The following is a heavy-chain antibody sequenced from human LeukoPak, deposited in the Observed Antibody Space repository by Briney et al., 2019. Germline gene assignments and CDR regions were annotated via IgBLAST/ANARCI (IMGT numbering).Heavy chain of an antibody. CDR3: ARVSPPGYGILEK. Sequence: SETLSLTCTVSGGSITNYYWSWIRQSAGKGLEWIGRINTSGDPSYNPSIRSRVTMSVDTSKNQFSLKLSSVIAADTAMYYCARVSPPGYGILEKWGQGALVTVSS. J-gene: IGHJ4*02. CDR2: INTSGDP. CDR1: GGSITNYY. D-gene: IGHD5-18*01. V-gene: IGHV4-4*07.